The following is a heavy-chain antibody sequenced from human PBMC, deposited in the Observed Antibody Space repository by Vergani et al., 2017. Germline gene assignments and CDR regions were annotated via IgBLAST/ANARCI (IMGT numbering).Heavy chain of an antibody. V-gene: IGHV3-23*01. Sequence: EVQLLESGGGLVQPGGSLRLSCAASGFTFSSYVMSWVRQAPGKGLEWVSTISGSGGSTYYADSVKGRFTISRDNSKNTLYLQMNSLRAEDTAVYYCAKDSGSYVGLYYFDYWGQGTLVTVSS. CDR3: AKDSGSYVGLYYFDY. D-gene: IGHD1-26*01. CDR2: ISGSGGST. CDR1: GFTFSSYV. J-gene: IGHJ4*02.